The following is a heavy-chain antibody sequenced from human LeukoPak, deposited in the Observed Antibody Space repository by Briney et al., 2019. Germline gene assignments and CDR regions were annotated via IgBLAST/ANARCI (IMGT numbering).Heavy chain of an antibody. V-gene: IGHV3-7*01. Sequence: PGGSLRLSCAASGFTFSTYWMTWVRQAPGKGLEWVANIKQVGSEKYYVDSVKGRFTISRDNAKNSLYLQMNSLRAEDTAVYYCARTTTAGAFDIWGQGTMVTVSS. CDR2: IKQVGSEK. CDR1: GFTFSTYW. D-gene: IGHD4-17*01. CDR3: ARTTTAGAFDI. J-gene: IGHJ3*02.